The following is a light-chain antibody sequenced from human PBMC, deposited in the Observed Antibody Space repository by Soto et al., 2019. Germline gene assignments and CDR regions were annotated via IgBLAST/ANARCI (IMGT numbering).Light chain of an antibody. J-gene: IGKJ1*01. Sequence: ETGMTKSPTTLSVSQGRRATLSCRASQSLSATLAWYQQKPCQAPRLLIRGASTRALGFPARFSGSGSGTDFTLTISSLQSEDFAVYYCQQYNNWTWTFGQGAKVDIK. CDR1: QSLSAT. CDR2: GAS. V-gene: IGKV3-15*01. CDR3: QQYNNWTWT.